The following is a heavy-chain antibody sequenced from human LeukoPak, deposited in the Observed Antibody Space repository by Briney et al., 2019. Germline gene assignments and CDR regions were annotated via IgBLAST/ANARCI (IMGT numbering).Heavy chain of an antibody. Sequence: GGSLRLSCAASGFTVSSNYMSWVRQAPGKGLEWVSVIYSGGSTYYADSVKGRFTISRDNSKNTLYLQMNSLRAEDTVVYYCARDRWYDYYYYMDVWGKGTTVTISS. CDR1: GFTVSSNY. CDR3: ARDRWYDYYYYMDV. CDR2: IYSGGST. D-gene: IGHD6-13*01. V-gene: IGHV3-66*01. J-gene: IGHJ6*03.